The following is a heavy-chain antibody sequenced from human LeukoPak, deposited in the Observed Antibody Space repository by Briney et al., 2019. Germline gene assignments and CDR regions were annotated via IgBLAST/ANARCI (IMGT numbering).Heavy chain of an antibody. CDR2: ISWNSGSI. CDR3: AKDPEARRYFDWSNVY. D-gene: IGHD3-9*01. V-gene: IGHV3-9*01. Sequence: PGRSLRLSCAASGFTFDDYAMHWVRQAPGKGLEWVSGISWNSGSIGYADSVKGRFTISRDNSKNTLYLQMNSLRAEDTAVYYCAKDPEARRYFDWSNVYWGQGTLVTVSS. CDR1: GFTFDDYA. J-gene: IGHJ4*02.